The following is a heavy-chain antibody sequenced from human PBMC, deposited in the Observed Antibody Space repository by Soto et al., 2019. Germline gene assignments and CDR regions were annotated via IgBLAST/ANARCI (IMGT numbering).Heavy chain of an antibody. Sequence: SGPTLVNPTQTLTLTCTFSGFSLSTSGMCVSWIRQPPGKALEWLARIDWDDDKHYNTSLKTRLTISKDTSRKQVVLIMTNMDPVDTATYYCARTHPSIVGVIHNWFDPWGQGTLVTVSS. D-gene: IGHD3-16*01. CDR2: IDWDDDK. J-gene: IGHJ5*02. V-gene: IGHV2-70*11. CDR1: GFSLSTSGMC. CDR3: ARTHPSIVGVIHNWFDP.